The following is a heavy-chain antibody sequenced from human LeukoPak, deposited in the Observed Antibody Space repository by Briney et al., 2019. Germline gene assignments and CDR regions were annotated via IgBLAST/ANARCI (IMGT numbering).Heavy chain of an antibody. D-gene: IGHD4/OR15-4a*01. CDR3: ASLYGGPPGFYXYYMDX. V-gene: IGHV4-39*01. CDR1: GGSISSSSYY. CDR2: IYYSGST. J-gene: IGHJ6*03. Sequence: SETLSLTCTVSGGSISSSSYYWGWIRQPPGKGLEWIGSIYYSGSTYYNPSLKSRVTISVDTSKNQFSLKLSSVTAADTAVYYCASLYGGPPGFYXYYMDXWGXGTTVTXS.